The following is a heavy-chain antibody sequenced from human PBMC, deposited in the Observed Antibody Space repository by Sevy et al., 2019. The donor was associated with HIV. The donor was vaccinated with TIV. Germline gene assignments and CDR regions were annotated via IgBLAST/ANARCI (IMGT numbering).Heavy chain of an antibody. J-gene: IGHJ6*02. CDR1: GFTLSDYY. CDR3: ARDHVKDGDLGDYYYFAMDV. V-gene: IGHV3-11*01. D-gene: IGHD4-17*01. CDR2: ISGSDTTM. Sequence: GGSLRHSCAASGFTLSDYYMSWIRQAPGKGLEWLSYISGSDTTMYYADSVKGRFTISRDNAKNSLYLQMNSLRAEDTAVYYCARDHVKDGDLGDYYYFAMDVWGQGTTVTVS.